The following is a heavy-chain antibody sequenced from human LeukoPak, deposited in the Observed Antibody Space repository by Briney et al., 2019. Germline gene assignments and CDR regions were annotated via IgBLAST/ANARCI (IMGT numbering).Heavy chain of an antibody. CDR1: GFTFSSYS. V-gene: IGHV3-21*01. D-gene: IGHD3-22*01. Sequence: GGSLRLSCAASGFTFSSYSMNWVRQAPGKGLEWVSSISSSSSYIYYADSVKGRFTISRDNAKNSLYLQMNSLRADDTAVYYCARDRALYDRSGYYYTEDDYWGQGTLVTVSS. J-gene: IGHJ4*02. CDR2: ISSSSSYI. CDR3: ARDRALYDRSGYYYTEDDY.